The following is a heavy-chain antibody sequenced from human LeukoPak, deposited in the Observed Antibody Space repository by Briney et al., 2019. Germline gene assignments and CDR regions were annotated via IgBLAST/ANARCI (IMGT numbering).Heavy chain of an antibody. CDR1: GYSITSGYH. D-gene: IGHD5/OR15-5a*01. Sequence: SETLSLTCIVSGYSITSGYHWGWIRQTPGKGLEWIGTMYHSGNINYNPSLKSRVTVSVDTSKNQFSLKLDSVTAAYTAVFYCARLLVSVSFSDVWGQGILVTVSS. CDR2: MYHSGNI. V-gene: IGHV4-38-2*02. CDR3: ARLLVSVSFSDV. J-gene: IGHJ4*02.